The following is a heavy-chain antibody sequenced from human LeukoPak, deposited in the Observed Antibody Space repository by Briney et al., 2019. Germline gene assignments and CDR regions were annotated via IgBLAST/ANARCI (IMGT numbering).Heavy chain of an antibody. J-gene: IGHJ4*02. CDR1: GGSFSGYY. CDR3: ARNSIAAALLDY. CDR2: INHSGST. D-gene: IGHD6-13*01. Sequence: SETLSLTCAVYGGSFSGYYWSWIRQPPGKGLEWIGEINHSGSTNYNPSLKSRVTISVDTSKNQFSLKLSSVTAADTAVYYCARNSIAAALLDYWGQGTLVTVSS. V-gene: IGHV4-34*01.